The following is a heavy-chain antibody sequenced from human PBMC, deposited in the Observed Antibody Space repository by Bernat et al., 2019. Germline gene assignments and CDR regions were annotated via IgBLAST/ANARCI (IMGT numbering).Heavy chain of an antibody. J-gene: IGHJ4*02. CDR1: GGSISKGNYH. CDR3: ARLINGCPGDN. Sequence: QLQLQESGPGLVKPSETLSLTCTVSGGSISKGNYHWGWVRQPPGKGLEWIGSIYYRGNTYYSPSLKSRVTISVDTSKNQFSLRLNSVTAADTAVYYCARLINGCPGDNWGQGTLVTVSS. CDR2: IYYRGNT. D-gene: IGHD5-24*01. V-gene: IGHV4-39*01.